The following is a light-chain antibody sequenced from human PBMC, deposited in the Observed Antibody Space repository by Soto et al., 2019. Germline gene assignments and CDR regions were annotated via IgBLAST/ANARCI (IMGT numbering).Light chain of an antibody. CDR1: SSDVGGYNY. Sequence: QSVLTQPASVSGSPGQWITISCTGTSSDVGGYNYVSWYQQHPAKAPKLMIYDVSNRPSGVSNRFAGSTSGNTASLTISGLQAEDEADYYCSSYTRSNTLVFGGGTKLTVL. CDR2: DVS. CDR3: SSYTRSNTLV. J-gene: IGLJ2*01. V-gene: IGLV2-14*01.